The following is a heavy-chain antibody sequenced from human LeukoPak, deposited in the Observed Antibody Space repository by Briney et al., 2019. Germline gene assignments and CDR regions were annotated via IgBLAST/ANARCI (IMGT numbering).Heavy chain of an antibody. CDR1: GGSISSYY. J-gene: IGHJ6*02. Sequence: SETLPLTCTVSGGSISSYYWSWIRQPPGKGLEWIGYIYYSGSTNYNPSLKSRVTISVDTSKNQFSLKLSSVTAADTAVYYCARDKGYYDSSGYYYYGMDVWGQGTTVTVSS. V-gene: IGHV4-59*01. CDR2: IYYSGST. CDR3: ARDKGYYDSSGYYYYGMDV. D-gene: IGHD3-22*01.